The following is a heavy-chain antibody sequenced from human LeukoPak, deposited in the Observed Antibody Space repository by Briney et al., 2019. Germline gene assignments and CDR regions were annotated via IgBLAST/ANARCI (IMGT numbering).Heavy chain of an antibody. D-gene: IGHD1-14*01. Sequence: GGSLRLSCAASGFTFTDYYTSWIRQAPGKGRWWVSYISSSGSTIYYADSVKGRFTISRDNDKNSLYLKMNSLRAEDAAVYYCARAESNGEPGYWGQGTLVTVSS. J-gene: IGHJ4*02. CDR2: ISSSGSTI. CDR3: ARAESNGEPGY. CDR1: GFTFTDYY. V-gene: IGHV3-11*01.